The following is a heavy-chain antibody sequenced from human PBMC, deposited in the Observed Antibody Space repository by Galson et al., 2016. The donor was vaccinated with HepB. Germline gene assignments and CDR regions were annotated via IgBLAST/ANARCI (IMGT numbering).Heavy chain of an antibody. CDR1: GFTFSDSS. J-gene: IGHJ4*02. CDR2: VRSQANNYAT. D-gene: IGHD1-1*01. Sequence: SLRLSCAVSGFTFSDSSMHWVRQASGKGLEWVGRVRSQANNYATAYAASVKGRFTISRDDSEKTAYLQMNSLRVEDTAVYFCARVGRIGSTYGHFDYWGQGTLVTVSS. CDR3: ARVGRIGSTYGHFDY. V-gene: IGHV3-73*01.